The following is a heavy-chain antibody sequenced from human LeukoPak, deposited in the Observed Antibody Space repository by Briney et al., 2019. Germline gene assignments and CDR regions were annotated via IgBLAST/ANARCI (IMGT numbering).Heavy chain of an antibody. Sequence: ASVKVSCKASGYTLTELSMHWVRQAPGKGLEWMGGFDPEDGGTIYAQKFQGRVTMTEDTSTDTAYMELSSLRSEDTAVYYCATFGYSSGWKGEAFDIWGQGTMVTVSS. CDR3: ATFGYSSGWKGEAFDI. CDR1: GYTLTELS. CDR2: FDPEDGGT. J-gene: IGHJ3*02. D-gene: IGHD6-19*01. V-gene: IGHV1-24*01.